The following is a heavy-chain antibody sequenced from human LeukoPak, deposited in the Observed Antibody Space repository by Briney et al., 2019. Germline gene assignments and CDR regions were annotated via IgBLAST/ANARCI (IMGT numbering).Heavy chain of an antibody. CDR2: ISGSGGST. D-gene: IGHD3-22*01. CDR1: GFTFSSYA. J-gene: IGHJ4*02. V-gene: IGHV3-23*01. CDR3: AKVRGVTMIAESDY. Sequence: GGSLRLSCAASGFTFSSYAMSWVRQAPGKGLEWVSAISGSGGSTYYADSVKGRFTISRDNSKNTLYLQMNSLRAEDTAVYYCAKVRGVTMIAESDYWGQGTLVTVSS.